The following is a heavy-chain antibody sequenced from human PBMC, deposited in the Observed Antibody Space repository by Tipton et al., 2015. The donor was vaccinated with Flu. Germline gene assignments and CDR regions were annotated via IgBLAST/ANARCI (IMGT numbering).Heavy chain of an antibody. D-gene: IGHD2/OR15-2a*01. CDR2: IYHSGST. Sequence: TLSLTCTVSGYSISSGYYWGWIRQPPGKGLEWIGSIYHSGSTYYNPSLKSRVTISVDTSKNQFSLKLSPVTAADTAVYYCARNIPSSLFDYWGQGTLVTVSS. J-gene: IGHJ4*02. CDR1: GYSISSGYY. V-gene: IGHV4-38-2*02. CDR3: ARNIPSSLFDY.